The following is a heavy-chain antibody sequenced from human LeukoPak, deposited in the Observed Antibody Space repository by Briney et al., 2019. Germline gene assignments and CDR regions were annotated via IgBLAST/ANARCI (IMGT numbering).Heavy chain of an antibody. CDR3: VAMKPPFYYYGPDV. Sequence: PSETLSLTCTVSGGSISSGSYQWSWIRQPVGKGLEWIGRIYARGSTNYNPSLQSRVTISIDSSKNQFSLELSSVTAADSAVYYCVAMKPPFYYYGPDVWGQGTTVIVSS. V-gene: IGHV4-61*02. J-gene: IGHJ6*02. CDR2: IYARGST. CDR1: GGSISSGSYQ.